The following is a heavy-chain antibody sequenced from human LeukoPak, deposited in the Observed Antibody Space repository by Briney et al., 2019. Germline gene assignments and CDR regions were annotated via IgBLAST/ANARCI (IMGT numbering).Heavy chain of an antibody. CDR2: ISYDGSNK. D-gene: IGHD3-9*01. CDR3: ARGLHLRYFDFDI. V-gene: IGHV3-30-3*01. CDR1: GFTFSSYA. J-gene: IGHJ3*02. Sequence: GGSLRLSCAASGFTFSSYAMHWVRQAPGKGLEWVAVISYDGSNKYYADSVKGRFTISRDNSKNTLYLQMNSLRAEDTAVYYCARGLHLRYFDFDIWGQGTMVTVSS.